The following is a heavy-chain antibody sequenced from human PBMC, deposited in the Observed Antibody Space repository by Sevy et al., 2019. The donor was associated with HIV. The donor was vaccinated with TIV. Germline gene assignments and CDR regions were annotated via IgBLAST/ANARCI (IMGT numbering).Heavy chain of an antibody. CDR1: GFTFSSYA. J-gene: IGHJ3*02. CDR3: ARDRYSGTPGAFDI. CDR2: ISYDGSNK. Sequence: GGSLRLSCAASGFTFSSYAMHWVRQAPGKGLEWVAVISYDGSNKYYADSVKGRFTISRDNSKNTLYLQMNSLRAEDTAEYYCARDRYSGTPGAFDIWGQGTMVTVSS. D-gene: IGHD1-26*01. V-gene: IGHV3-30-3*01.